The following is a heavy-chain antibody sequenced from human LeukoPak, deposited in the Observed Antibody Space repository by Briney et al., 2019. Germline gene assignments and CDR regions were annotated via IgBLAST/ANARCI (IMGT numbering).Heavy chain of an antibody. Sequence: SETLSLTCTVSGGSISSYHWNWIRQPPGKGLEWIGYIYYNGSTNYSPSLKSRVTISLDTSKNQFSLKLSSVTAADTAVYFCARERYCARSSCPRVFDYWGQGTLVTVSS. CDR3: ARERYCARSSCPRVFDY. D-gene: IGHD2-2*01. J-gene: IGHJ4*02. CDR2: IYYNGST. V-gene: IGHV4-59*01. CDR1: GGSISSYH.